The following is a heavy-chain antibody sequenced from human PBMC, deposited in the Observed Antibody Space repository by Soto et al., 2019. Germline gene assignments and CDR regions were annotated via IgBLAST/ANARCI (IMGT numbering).Heavy chain of an antibody. J-gene: IGHJ4*02. D-gene: IGHD1-1*01. CDR1: GFTFSSYA. CDR2: ISGSGGST. Sequence: GGSLRLSCASSGFTFSSYAMSWVRQAPGKGLEWVSAISGSGGSTYYADSVKGRFTISRDNSKNTLYLQMNSLRAEDTAVYYCAKDPLLGEELERRYYWGQGTLVTVSS. CDR3: AKDPLLGEELERRYY. V-gene: IGHV3-23*01.